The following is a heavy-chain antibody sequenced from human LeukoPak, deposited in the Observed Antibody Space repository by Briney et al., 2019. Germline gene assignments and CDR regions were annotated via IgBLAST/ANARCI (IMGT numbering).Heavy chain of an antibody. CDR1: GYTFTSSD. CDR2: MNPNSGNT. V-gene: IGHV1-8*03. J-gene: IGHJ4*02. Sequence: ASQKVSCKASGYTFTSSDLNWVRQATRQGLEWMGRMNPNSGNTGYAQKIQGRVTITRNTSLRAAYMAMSSLRAEDTAVCNSARGLPRDAVAPDYWGQGTLGTASS. D-gene: IGHD4-23*01. CDR3: ARGLPRDAVAPDY.